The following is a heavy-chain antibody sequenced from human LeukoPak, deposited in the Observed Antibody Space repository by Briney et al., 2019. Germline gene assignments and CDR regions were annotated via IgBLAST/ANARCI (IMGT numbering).Heavy chain of an antibody. Sequence: SETLSLTCTVSGGSINSYYWSWIRQPPGKGPEWAGYIYYSGSTNYNPSLTSRVTISVHTSKNQFSLSLSSVTAADTAVYYCARDGNGGKAFGYWGEGTLVTVSS. CDR1: GGSINSYY. CDR2: IYYSGST. D-gene: IGHD4-23*01. V-gene: IGHV4-59*12. J-gene: IGHJ4*02. CDR3: ARDGNGGKAFGY.